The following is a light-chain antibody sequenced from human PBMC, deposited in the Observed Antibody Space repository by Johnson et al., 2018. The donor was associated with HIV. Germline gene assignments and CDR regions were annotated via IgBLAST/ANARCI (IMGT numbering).Light chain of an antibody. V-gene: IGLV1-51*01. Sequence: QSVLTQPPSVSAAPGQKVTISCSGTSSNIGNHYVSWYQLLPGTAPKLLIYDNNQRPSGIPDRFSVSKSGTSATLGITGLKTGDEADYYCGTWDSSLSAEVFGTGTKVTGL. CDR2: DNN. CDR1: SSNIGNHY. CDR3: GTWDSSLSAEV. J-gene: IGLJ1*01.